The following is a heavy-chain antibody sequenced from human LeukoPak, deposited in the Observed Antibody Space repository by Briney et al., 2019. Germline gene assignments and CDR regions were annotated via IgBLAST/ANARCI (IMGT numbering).Heavy chain of an antibody. J-gene: IGHJ6*03. CDR3: ARENCSGGSCYSIYYYYMDV. Sequence: SETLSLTCTVSGGSISTYYWSWIRQSPEKGLEWIGYIYYSGSTNYNPSLKSRVTISVDTSKNQFSLKLSSVTAADTAVYYCARENCSGGSCYSIYYYYMDVWGKGTTVTVSS. CDR1: GGSISTYY. D-gene: IGHD2-15*01. CDR2: IYYSGST. V-gene: IGHV4-59*12.